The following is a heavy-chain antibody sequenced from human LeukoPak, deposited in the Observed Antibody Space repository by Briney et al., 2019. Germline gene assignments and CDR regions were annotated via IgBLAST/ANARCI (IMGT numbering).Heavy chain of an antibody. V-gene: IGHV3-7*01. Sequence: GGSLRLSCAASGFTFSSYWMSWVRQAPGKGLEWVANIKEDGSEKAYVDSVKGRFTISRDNAKNSLYLQMNSLRAEDTAVYYCARDPAYGAVDIWGQGTMVTVSS. CDR1: GFTFSSYW. CDR2: IKEDGSEK. D-gene: IGHD4/OR15-4a*01. CDR3: ARDPAYGAVDI. J-gene: IGHJ3*02.